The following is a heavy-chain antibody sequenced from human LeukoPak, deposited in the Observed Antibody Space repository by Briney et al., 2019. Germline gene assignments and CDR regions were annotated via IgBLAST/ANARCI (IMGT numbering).Heavy chain of an antibody. J-gene: IGHJ6*03. D-gene: IGHD3-10*01. CDR3: ARHRGPHVPMSYYYYMDV. CDR1: GYRFTNYW. V-gene: IGHV5-51*01. Sequence: GESLKISCQGFGYRFTNYWIGWVRQMPGKGLEWMGIIYPGDSDTRYSPSFRGQVTISADKSISTAYLLWSSLKASDTAMYYCARHRGPHVPMSYYYYMDVWGKGTPVTVSS. CDR2: IYPGDSDT.